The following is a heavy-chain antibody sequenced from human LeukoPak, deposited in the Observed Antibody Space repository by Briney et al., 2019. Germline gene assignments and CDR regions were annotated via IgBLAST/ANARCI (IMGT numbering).Heavy chain of an antibody. V-gene: IGHV3-21*01. CDR2: ISSSSSYI. D-gene: IGHD2-15*01. J-gene: IGHJ6*01. Sequence: GGSLRLSCAASGFTFSSYTMNWVRQAPGKGLEWISYISSSSSYIYYADSVKGRFTISRDNAENSLYLQMNSLRAEDTAVYYCARGSEGYCSGGGCYYGMDVWGQGTTVTVSS. CDR1: GFTFSSYT. CDR3: ARGSEGYCSGGGCYYGMDV.